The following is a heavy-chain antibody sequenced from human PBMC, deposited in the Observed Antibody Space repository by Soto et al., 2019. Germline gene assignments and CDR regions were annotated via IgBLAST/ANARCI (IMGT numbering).Heavy chain of an antibody. J-gene: IGHJ6*02. CDR2: ISYDGSNK. CDR3: ARSVTRLELGIYVGYYYGMDV. D-gene: IGHD3-16*01. CDR1: GFTFSSYA. V-gene: IGHV3-30-3*01. Sequence: QVQLVESGGGVVQPGRSLRLSCAASGFTFSSYAMHWVRQAPGKGLEWVAVISYDGSNKYHADSVKGRFTISRDNSKNTLYLQMNNLRAEDTAVYYCARSVTRLELGIYVGYYYGMDVWGQGTTVTVSS.